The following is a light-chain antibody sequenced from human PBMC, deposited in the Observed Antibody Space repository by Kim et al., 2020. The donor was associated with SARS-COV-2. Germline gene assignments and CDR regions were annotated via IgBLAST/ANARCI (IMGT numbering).Light chain of an antibody. CDR3: QKYNSAPWT. CDR2: AAA. Sequence: ASIGDRVTITCRASQDIANSLAWYQQKPGKVPQVLIYAAATLQSGVPSRFSGSRSGTEFTLTIGSLQTEDVATYYCQKYNSAPWTFGPWTKVDIK. J-gene: IGKJ1*01. CDR1: QDIANS. V-gene: IGKV1-27*01.